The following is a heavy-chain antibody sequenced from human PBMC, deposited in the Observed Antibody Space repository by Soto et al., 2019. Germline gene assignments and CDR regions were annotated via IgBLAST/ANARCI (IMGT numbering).Heavy chain of an antibody. CDR2: INPNSGGT. CDR1: GYTFTGYY. Sequence: ASVKVSCKASGYTFTGYYMHWVRQAPGQGLEWMGWINPNSGGTNYAQKFQGWVTMTRDTSISTAYMELSRLRSDDTAVYYCAREKVAYQDDYYYGMDVWGQGTTVTVS. CDR3: AREKVAYQDDYYYGMDV. D-gene: IGHD2-8*02. V-gene: IGHV1-2*04. J-gene: IGHJ6*02.